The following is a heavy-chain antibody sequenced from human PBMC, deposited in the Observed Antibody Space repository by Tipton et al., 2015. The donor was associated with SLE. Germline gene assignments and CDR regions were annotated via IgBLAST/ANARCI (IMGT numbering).Heavy chain of an antibody. J-gene: IGHJ2*01. D-gene: IGHD5-12*01. CDR1: GGSISSSSYY. V-gene: IGHV4-39*07. CDR2: IYYSGST. CDR3: ARSVAYSGYDWYFDA. Sequence: TLSLTCTVSGGSISSSSYYWGWIRQPPGKGLEWIGSIYYSGSTYYNPSLKGRVTISVDTSKNQFSLKLSSVTAADTAVYYWARSVAYSGYDWYFDAWGRGTLVTVS.